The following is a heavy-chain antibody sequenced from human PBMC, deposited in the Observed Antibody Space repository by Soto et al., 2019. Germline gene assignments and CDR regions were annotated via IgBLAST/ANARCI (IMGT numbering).Heavy chain of an antibody. J-gene: IGHJ3*02. V-gene: IGHV1-2*04. Sequence: VASVKVSCKASGYTFTGYYMHWVRQAPGQGLEWMGWINPNSGGTNYAQKFQGWVTMTRDTSISTAYMELSRLRSDDTAVYYCARDRDSSSWYDAFDIWGQGTMVTVSS. CDR2: INPNSGGT. D-gene: IGHD6-13*01. CDR1: GYTFTGYY. CDR3: ARDRDSSSWYDAFDI.